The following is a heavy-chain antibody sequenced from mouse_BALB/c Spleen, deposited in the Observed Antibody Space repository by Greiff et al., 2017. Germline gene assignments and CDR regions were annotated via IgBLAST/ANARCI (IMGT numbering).Heavy chain of an antibody. V-gene: IGHV8-12*01. CDR3: ARFYDGYYDYFDY. CDR1: GFSLSTSGMG. J-gene: IGHJ2*01. Sequence: QVTLKVSGPGILQPSQTLSLTCSFSGFSLSTSGMGVSWIRQPSGKGLEWLAHIYWDDDKRYNPSLKSRLTISKDTSRNQVFLKITSVDTADTATYYCARFYDGYYDYFDYWGQGTTLTVSS. D-gene: IGHD2-3*01. CDR2: IYWDDDK.